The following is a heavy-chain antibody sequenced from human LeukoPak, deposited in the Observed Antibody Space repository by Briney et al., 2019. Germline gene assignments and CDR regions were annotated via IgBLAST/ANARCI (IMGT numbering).Heavy chain of an antibody. J-gene: IGHJ3*02. CDR2: IYHSGST. Sequence: KPSGTLSLTCAVSGGSISGSNWWSWVRQSPGKGLEWIGEIYHSGSTNYNPSLKSRITISVDKSKNLFSLKLSSVTAADAGVYHCARALMVAGVGDAFDIWGQGTMVTVSS. D-gene: IGHD2-8*01. CDR1: GGSISGSNW. CDR3: ARALMVAGVGDAFDI. V-gene: IGHV4-4*02.